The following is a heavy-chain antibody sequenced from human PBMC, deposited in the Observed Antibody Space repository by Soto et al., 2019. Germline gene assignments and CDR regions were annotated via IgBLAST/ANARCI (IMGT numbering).Heavy chain of an antibody. Sequence: QAPGKGLEWVSAISGSGGRTYYADSVKGRFTISRDNSKNTLYLQMNSLRAEDTAVYYCAALIVVVMYPEYWGQGTLVTVSS. D-gene: IGHD3-22*01. CDR2: ISGSGGRT. J-gene: IGHJ4*02. CDR3: AALIVVVMYPEY. V-gene: IGHV3-23*01.